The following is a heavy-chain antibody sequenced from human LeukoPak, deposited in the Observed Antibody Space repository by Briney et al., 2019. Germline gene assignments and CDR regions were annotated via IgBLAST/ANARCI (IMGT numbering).Heavy chain of an antibody. CDR1: GFTFSRYG. CDR2: INSDGSST. D-gene: IGHD6-19*01. Sequence: QSGGSLRLSCAASGFTFSRYGMHWVRQAPGKGLVWVSRINSDGSSTSYADSVKGRFTISRDNAKNTLYLQMNSLRAEDTAVYYCAVENRLRQWLVGDYWGQGTLVTVSS. CDR3: AVENRLRQWLVGDY. V-gene: IGHV3-74*01. J-gene: IGHJ4*02.